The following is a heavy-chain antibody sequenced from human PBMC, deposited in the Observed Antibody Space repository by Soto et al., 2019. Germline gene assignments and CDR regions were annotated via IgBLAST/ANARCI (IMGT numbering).Heavy chain of an antibody. V-gene: IGHV1-69*02. Sequence: QVQLVQSGAEVKKPGSSVKVSCKASGGTFSSYTISWVRQAPGQGLEWMGRIIPILGIANYAQKIQGRVTITADKSTRTAYMELRSLRSEDTAVYYCASDCSGSSTSCHALLWLAGLWFHPWGQGTPVTVSS. J-gene: IGHJ5*02. CDR1: GGTFSSYT. CDR3: ASDCSGSSTSCHALLWLAGLWFHP. CDR2: IIPILGIA. D-gene: IGHD2-2*01.